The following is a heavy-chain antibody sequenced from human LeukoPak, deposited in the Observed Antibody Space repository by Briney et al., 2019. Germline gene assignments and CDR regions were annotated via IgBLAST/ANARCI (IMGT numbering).Heavy chain of an antibody. CDR3: ARSGYSGYVDY. V-gene: IGHV3-13*01. Sequence: GGSLRLSCAASGFTFSSYDMHWVRHATGKGLEWVSAIGTAGDTYYPGSVKGRFTISRENAKNSLYLQMNSLRAGDTAVYYCARSGYSGYVDYWGQGTLVTVSS. CDR2: IGTAGDT. J-gene: IGHJ4*02. CDR1: GFTFSSYD. D-gene: IGHD5-12*01.